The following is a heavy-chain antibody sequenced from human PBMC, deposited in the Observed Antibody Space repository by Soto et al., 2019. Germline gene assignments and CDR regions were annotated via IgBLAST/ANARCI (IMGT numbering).Heavy chain of an antibody. CDR1: GFTFSSHG. V-gene: IGHV3-33*01. J-gene: IGHJ4*02. CDR2: IWNDGKKQ. CDR3: AREKDGYNWGIEY. Sequence: QVQLVESGGGVVQPGRSLRLSCVASGFTFSSHGMHWVRQAPGKGLEWVAVIWNDGKKQYYADSVKGRFTISRDNSRNTVSLQMNSLRVDDTAVYYCAREKDGYNWGIEYWGQGTLVTVSS. D-gene: IGHD5-12*01.